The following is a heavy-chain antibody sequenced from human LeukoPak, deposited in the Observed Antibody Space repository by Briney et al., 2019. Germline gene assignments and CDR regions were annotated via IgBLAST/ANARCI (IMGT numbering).Heavy chain of an antibody. CDR1: GFTFSSYG. CDR2: IWYDGSNK. Sequence: GRSLRLSCAASGFTFSSYGMHWVRQAPGKGLEGVAVIWYDGSNKYYADSVKGRFTISRDNSKNTLYLQMNSLRAEDTAVYYCARDSAARGRSLDYWGQGTLVTVSS. CDR3: ARDSAARGRSLDY. D-gene: IGHD6-6*01. V-gene: IGHV3-33*01. J-gene: IGHJ4*02.